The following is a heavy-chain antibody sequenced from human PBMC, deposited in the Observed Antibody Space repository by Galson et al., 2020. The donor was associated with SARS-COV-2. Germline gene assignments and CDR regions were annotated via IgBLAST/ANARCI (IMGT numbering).Heavy chain of an antibody. Sequence: GWSLRLSCAASGFTFSSYAMHWVRQAPGKGLEWVAVISYDGSNKYYADSVKGRFTISRDNSKNTLYLQMNSLRAEDTAVYYCARGPHYYYMDVWGKGTTVTVS. CDR2: ISYDGSNK. J-gene: IGHJ6*03. CDR1: GFTFSSYA. CDR3: ARGPHYYYMDV. V-gene: IGHV3-30*04.